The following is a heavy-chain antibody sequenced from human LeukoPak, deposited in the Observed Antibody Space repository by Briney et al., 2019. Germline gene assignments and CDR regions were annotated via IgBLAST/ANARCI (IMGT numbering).Heavy chain of an antibody. CDR2: ISSSSSYI. V-gene: IGHV3-21*04. CDR1: GFTFSSYS. Sequence: PGGSLRLSCAASGFTFSSYSMNWVRQAPGKGLEWVSSISSSSSYIYYADSVKGRFTISRDNSKNTLYPQMNSLRAEDTAVYYCAKDRGIVGASYYFDYWGQGTLVTVSS. J-gene: IGHJ4*02. CDR3: AKDRGIVGASYYFDY. D-gene: IGHD1-26*01.